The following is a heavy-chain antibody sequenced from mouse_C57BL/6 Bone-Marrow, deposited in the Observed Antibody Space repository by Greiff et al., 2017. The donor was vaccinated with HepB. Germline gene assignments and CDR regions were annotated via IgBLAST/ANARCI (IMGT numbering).Heavy chain of an antibody. V-gene: IGHV3-6*01. CDR1: GYSITSGYY. CDR3: ARSHYAMDY. Sequence: EVKLVESGPGLVKPSQSLSLTCSVTGYSITSGYYWNWIRQFPGNKLEWMGYISYNGSNNYNPSPKNRISITRDTSKNQFFLKLNSVTTEDTATYYCARSHYAMDYWGQGTSVTVSS. J-gene: IGHJ4*01. CDR2: ISYNGSN.